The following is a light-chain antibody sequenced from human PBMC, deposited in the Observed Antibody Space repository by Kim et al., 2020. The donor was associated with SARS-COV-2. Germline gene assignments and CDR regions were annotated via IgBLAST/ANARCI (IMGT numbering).Light chain of an antibody. CDR1: SGHSSYA. V-gene: IGLV4-69*01. Sequence: ASVKLTCTLSSGHSSYAIAWHQQQPEKGPRYLMKLNSDGSHSKGDGIPDHFSGSSSGAERYLTISSLQSEDEADYYCQTWGTGIQVFGGGTKLTVL. J-gene: IGLJ3*02. CDR3: QTWGTGIQV. CDR2: LNSDGSH.